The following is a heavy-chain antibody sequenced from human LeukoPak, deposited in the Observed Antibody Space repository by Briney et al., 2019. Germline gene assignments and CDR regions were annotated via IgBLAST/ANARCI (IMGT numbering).Heavy chain of an antibody. CDR1: GGSISSSSYY. D-gene: IGHD3-22*01. CDR3: ARLLSYYDRSGYLYYFDY. CDR2: IYYSGST. Sequence: SETLSLTCTVSGGSISSSSYYWGWIRQPPGKGLEWIGSIYYSGSTYNNPSLKSRVTISVDTSKNQFSLKLNSVTAADTAVYYCARLLSYYDRSGYLYYFDYWGQGTLVTVSS. J-gene: IGHJ4*02. V-gene: IGHV4-39*01.